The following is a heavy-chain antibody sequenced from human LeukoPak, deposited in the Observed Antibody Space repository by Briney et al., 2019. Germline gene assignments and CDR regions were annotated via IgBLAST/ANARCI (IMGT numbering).Heavy chain of an antibody. CDR2: FSGSGAGT. V-gene: IGHV3-23*01. Sequence: GGSLRLSCAASGFTFSGYAMSWVRQAPGKGLEWVSTFSGSGAGTYCADSVKGRFTISKDNSKSTVYLQMSSLRAEDTAVYYCAKGRPTTVFDYWGRGTLVTVSS. CDR1: GFTFSGYA. J-gene: IGHJ4*02. D-gene: IGHD4-17*01. CDR3: AKGRPTTVFDY.